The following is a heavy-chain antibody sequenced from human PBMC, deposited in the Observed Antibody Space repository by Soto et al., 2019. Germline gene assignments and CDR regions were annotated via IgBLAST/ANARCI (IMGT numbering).Heavy chain of an antibody. D-gene: IGHD3-22*01. J-gene: IGHJ4*02. CDR1: GFTFSSYA. CDR2: ISGSGGST. V-gene: IGHV3-23*01. Sequence: GGSLRLSCAASGFTFSSYAMSWVRQAPGKGLEWVSAISGSGGSTYYADSVKGRFTISRDNSKNTLYLQMNSLRAEDTAVYYCAKDQSVVVITTFDYWGQGTLVTVLL. CDR3: AKDQSVVVITTFDY.